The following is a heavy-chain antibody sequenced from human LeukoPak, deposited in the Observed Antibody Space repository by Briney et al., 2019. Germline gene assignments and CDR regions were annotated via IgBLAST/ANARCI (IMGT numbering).Heavy chain of an antibody. CDR1: GDSVGSSASGNS. CDR3: VRDLDDGNYALAF. V-gene: IGHV4-4*02. J-gene: IGHJ4*02. CDR2: IYRTGGT. D-gene: IGHD4-17*01. Sequence: SETLSLTFAVSGDSVGSSASGNSGWNWVRQPPGKTLVWIGEIYRTGGTHSNPSLRRRVTMSLDRSKNQLTPKVRSVTAADTAVYYCVRDLDDGNYALAFWGQGTLVTVSS.